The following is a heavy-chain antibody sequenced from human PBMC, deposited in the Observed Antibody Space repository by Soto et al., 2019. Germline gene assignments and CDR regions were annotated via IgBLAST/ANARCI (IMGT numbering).Heavy chain of an antibody. CDR1: GGSISSSSYY. CDR3: ARRQVAAAGTEGNDAFDI. D-gene: IGHD6-13*01. Sequence: SETLSLTCTVSGGSISSSSYYWGWIRQPPGKGLEWIGSIYYSGSTYYNPSLKSRVTISVDTSKNQFSLKLSSVTAADTAVYYCARRQVAAAGTEGNDAFDIWGQGTMVTVSS. J-gene: IGHJ3*02. CDR2: IYYSGST. V-gene: IGHV4-39*01.